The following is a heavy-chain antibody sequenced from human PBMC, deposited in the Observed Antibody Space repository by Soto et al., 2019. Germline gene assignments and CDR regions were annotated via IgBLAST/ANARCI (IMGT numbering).Heavy chain of an antibody. V-gene: IGHV5-10-1*01. Sequence: GESLRISFKGSGYIFTSYLISWVRQMPVKGLEWMGRIDPSDSYTNYSPSFQGHVAISADKSISTAYLQGSSLKASDTAMYYCARHCVAAAPRPWFDPWGPGTLVTGSS. CDR3: ARHCVAAAPRPWFDP. CDR1: GYIFTSYL. CDR2: IDPSDSYT. D-gene: IGHD6-13*01. J-gene: IGHJ5*02.